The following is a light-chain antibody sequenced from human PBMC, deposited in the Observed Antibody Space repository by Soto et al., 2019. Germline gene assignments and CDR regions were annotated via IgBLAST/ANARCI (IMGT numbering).Light chain of an antibody. V-gene: IGLV1-40*01. CDR1: SSNIGAGYD. CDR3: QSYDSSLSVV. J-gene: IGLJ2*01. CDR2: GNS. Sequence: QSALTQPPSVSGAPGQRVTISCTGSSSNIGAGYDIHWYQQLPGTAPKLIIYGNSNRPSGVPDLFSGSKSGTSASLAITGLQAEDEADYYCQSYDSSLSVVFGGGTKLTVL.